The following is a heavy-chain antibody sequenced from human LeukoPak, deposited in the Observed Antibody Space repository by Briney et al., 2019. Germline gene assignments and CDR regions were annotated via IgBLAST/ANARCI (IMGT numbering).Heavy chain of an antibody. CDR1: GGTFSSYA. J-gene: IGHJ5*02. CDR3: ASIAAAVKDWFDP. CDR2: IIPIFGTT. Sequence: SVKVSCKASGGTFSSYAISWVRQAPGQGLEWMGGIIPIFGTTNYAQKFQGRVTITTDESTSTAYMELSSLRSEDTAVYYCASIAAAVKDWFDPWGQGTLVTVSS. V-gene: IGHV1-69*05. D-gene: IGHD6-13*01.